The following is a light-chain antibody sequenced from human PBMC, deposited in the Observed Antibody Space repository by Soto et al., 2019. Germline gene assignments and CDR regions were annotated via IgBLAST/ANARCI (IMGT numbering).Light chain of an antibody. J-gene: IGKJ4*01. Sequence: IVLTQSPGTLSLSPGERATLSCRASQSVSSNSLAWYQQKPGQAPRLLIYGASSRATGIPDRFSGSGSGTDFTLTISRLEPEDFAVYYCQQCGSSPLTFGGGTKVEIK. CDR3: QQCGSSPLT. V-gene: IGKV3-20*01. CDR1: QSVSSNS. CDR2: GAS.